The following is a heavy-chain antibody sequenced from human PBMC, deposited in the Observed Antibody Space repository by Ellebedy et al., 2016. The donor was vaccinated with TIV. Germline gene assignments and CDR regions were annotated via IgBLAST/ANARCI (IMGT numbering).Heavy chain of an antibody. J-gene: IGHJ6*02. Sequence: SGPTLVKPRQTLTLTCTFSGFSLSTTGMCVSWIRQPPGRALEWLARIDWDDDKKYNISLRTRLSLSKDTSNNQVVLTITNIDPVDTGTYYCARITSNMRGSSWGMDVWGQGTTVTVSS. CDR3: ARITSNMRGSSWGMDV. CDR2: IDWDDDK. D-gene: IGHD6-13*01. CDR1: GFSLSTTGMC. V-gene: IGHV2-70*11.